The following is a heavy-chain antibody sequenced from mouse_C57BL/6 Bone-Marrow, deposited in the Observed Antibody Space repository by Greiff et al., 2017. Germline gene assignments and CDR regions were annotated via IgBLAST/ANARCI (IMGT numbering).Heavy chain of an antibody. Sequence: VQLQQSGAELARPGASVKMSCKASGYTFTSYTMHWVKQRPGQGLEWIGYINPSSGYTKYNQRFKDKATLTADKSSSTAYMQLSSLTSENSAVYYCARGDYDFAYWGQGTLVTVSA. CDR1: GYTFTSYT. D-gene: IGHD2-4*01. V-gene: IGHV1-4*01. J-gene: IGHJ3*01. CDR2: INPSSGYT. CDR3: ARGDYDFAY.